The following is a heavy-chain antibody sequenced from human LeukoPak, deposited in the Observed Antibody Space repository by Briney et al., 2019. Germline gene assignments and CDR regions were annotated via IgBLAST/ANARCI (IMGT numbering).Heavy chain of an antibody. Sequence: SETLSLTCTVSGDSISTDDYYWSWIRQPAGKGLEWIGRFSASGNGNYNPSLKSRLTMSVDTSKNQYSLTLTSVTAADTAMYYCARENNDGILDYWGQGTLVTVSS. J-gene: IGHJ4*02. V-gene: IGHV4-61*02. CDR2: FSASGNG. CDR1: GDSISTDDYY. D-gene: IGHD5-24*01. CDR3: ARENNDGILDY.